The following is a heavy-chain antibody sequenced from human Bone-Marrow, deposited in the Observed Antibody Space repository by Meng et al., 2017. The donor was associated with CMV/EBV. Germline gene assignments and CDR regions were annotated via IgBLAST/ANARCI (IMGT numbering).Heavy chain of an antibody. J-gene: IGHJ4*02. V-gene: IGHV1-2*02. CDR1: GYTFTGYY. CDR2: INPNSGGT. D-gene: IGHD6-19*01. CDR3: ARTVARDKWLALPH. Sequence: ASVKVSCNAAGYTFTGYYMHWVRQAPGEGLEWMGWINPNSGGTNYAEKFQGRVTMTRDTSISTAYLELSRLRSDDTAVYYCARTVARDKWLALPHWGQGTLVTVSS.